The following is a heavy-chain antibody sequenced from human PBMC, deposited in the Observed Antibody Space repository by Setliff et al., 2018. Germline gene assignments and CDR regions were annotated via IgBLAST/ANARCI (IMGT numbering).Heavy chain of an antibody. CDR2: SDHGGNT. CDR1: GGSISRSSYY. V-gene: IGHV4-39*07. CDR3: RFWSSYYKNDY. J-gene: IGHJ4*02. D-gene: IGHD3-3*01. Sequence: SETLSLTCTVSGGSISRSSYYWGWIRQPPGKGLEWIGESDHGGNTTIHPSLKSRLTMSVDTPTNQFSLKVFSVTAADTAVYYCRFWSSYYKNDYWAQGTLVTVSS.